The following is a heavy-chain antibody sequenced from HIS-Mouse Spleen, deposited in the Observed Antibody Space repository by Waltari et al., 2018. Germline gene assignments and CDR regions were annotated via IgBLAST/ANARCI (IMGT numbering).Heavy chain of an antibody. J-gene: IGHJ4*02. V-gene: IGHV4-34*01. Sequence: QVQLQQWGAGLLKPSETLSLTCAVYGGSFSGYYWSWIRQPPGKGLEWIGEINHSGSTNYNPSLKSRVTRSVDPSKNQFSLKLSSVTAADTAVYYCARMGPASGSYGDYWGQGTLVTVSS. CDR3: ARMGPASGSYGDY. D-gene: IGHD1-26*01. CDR1: GGSFSGYY. CDR2: INHSGST.